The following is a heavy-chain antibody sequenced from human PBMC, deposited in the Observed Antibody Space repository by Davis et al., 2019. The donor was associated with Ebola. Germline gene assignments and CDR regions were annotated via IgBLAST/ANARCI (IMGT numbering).Heavy chain of an antibody. V-gene: IGHV3-20*04. CDR1: GFSITRYA. J-gene: IGHJ2*01. CDR3: TRHVSGDFWYFDL. Sequence: GESLKISCIVSGFSITRYAINWVRQAPGKGLEWVAGMNWNGGSLGYADSVKGRFTISRDNSKNTLYLQMNSLRAEDTAVYYCTRHVSGDFWYFDLWGRGTLVTVSS. D-gene: IGHD4-17*01. CDR2: MNWNGGSL.